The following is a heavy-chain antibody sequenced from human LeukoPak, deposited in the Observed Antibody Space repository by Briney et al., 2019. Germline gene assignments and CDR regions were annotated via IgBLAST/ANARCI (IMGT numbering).Heavy chain of an antibody. CDR2: IYASGNT. CDR1: GGSISSSSYY. CDR3: ARGRGSSWYYFDS. Sequence: PSETLSLTCSVSGGSISSSSYYWSWVRQPAGKGLEWIGRIYASGNTNYNPSLKGRVTITVDTSKNQFSLNLSSVTAADTAVYYCARGRGSSWYYFDSWGQGTLVTVSS. J-gene: IGHJ4*02. D-gene: IGHD6-13*01. V-gene: IGHV4-61*02.